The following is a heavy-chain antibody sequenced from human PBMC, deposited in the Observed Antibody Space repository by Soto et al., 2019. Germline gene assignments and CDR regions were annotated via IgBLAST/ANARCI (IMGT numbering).Heavy chain of an antibody. CDR2: ISPYTGNT. CDR3: AIVTYSESVGGPAWFEH. CDR1: GYIFSNYG. J-gene: IGHJ5*02. Sequence: QVQLVQSGAEVKKPGASVKVSCKTSGYIFSNYGISWIRQAPGQGLEWMGWISPYTGNTDSAQSVQDRVTLITDTSTSTAYMELRSLRSDDTAVYYCAIVTYSESVGGPAWFEHWGQGSLVTVSS. D-gene: IGHD5-12*01. V-gene: IGHV1-18*01.